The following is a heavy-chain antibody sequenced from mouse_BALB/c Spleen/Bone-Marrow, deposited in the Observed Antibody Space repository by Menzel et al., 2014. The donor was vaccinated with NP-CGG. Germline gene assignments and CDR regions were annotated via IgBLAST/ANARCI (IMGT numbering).Heavy chain of an antibody. J-gene: IGHJ2*01. CDR2: IWAGGST. V-gene: IGHV2-9*02. CDR1: GFSLTSYG. CDR3: ARDRGYYKDVGDY. D-gene: IGHD2-3*01. Sequence: QVQLKESRPGLVAPSQSLSITCTVSGFSLTSYGVHWVRQPPGKGLEWLGVIWAGGSTNYNSALMSRLSISKDNSESQVFLKMNSLQTDDTAIYYCARDRGYYKDVGDYWGQGTTLTVSS.